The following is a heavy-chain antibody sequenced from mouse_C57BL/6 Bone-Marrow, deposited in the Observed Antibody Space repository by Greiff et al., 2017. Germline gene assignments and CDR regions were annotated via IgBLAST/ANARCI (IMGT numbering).Heavy chain of an antibody. Sequence: EVQLVESGGDLVKPGGSLKLSCAASGFTFSSYGMSWVRQTPDKRLEWVATISSGGSYTYYPDSVKGRFTISRDNAKNTLYLQMSSLKSEDTAMYYCARHRGGYFDYWGQGTTLTVSS. D-gene: IGHD3-3*01. V-gene: IGHV5-6*01. CDR3: ARHRGGYFDY. CDR1: GFTFSSYG. CDR2: ISSGGSYT. J-gene: IGHJ2*01.